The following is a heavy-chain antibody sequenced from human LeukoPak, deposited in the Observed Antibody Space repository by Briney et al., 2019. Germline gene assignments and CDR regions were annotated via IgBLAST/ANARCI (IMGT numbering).Heavy chain of an antibody. J-gene: IGHJ3*02. CDR1: GYTFTGYY. Sequence: ASVKVSCKASGYTFTGYYMHWVRQAPGQGLEWMGWINPNSGGTNYAQKFQGRVTMTRDTSISTAYMELSRLRSDDTAVYYCARGLDFWSGYARFDIWGQGTMVTVSS. V-gene: IGHV1-2*02. D-gene: IGHD3-3*01. CDR2: INPNSGGT. CDR3: ARGLDFWSGYARFDI.